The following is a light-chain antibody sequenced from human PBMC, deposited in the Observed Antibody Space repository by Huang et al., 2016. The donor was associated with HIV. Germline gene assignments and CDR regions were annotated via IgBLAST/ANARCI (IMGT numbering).Light chain of an antibody. Sequence: EIVLTQSPGTLSLSPGKRATLSCRASQSVSSSYLAWYQQTPGQAARLLFYGASSRASGIPDRFSGSGSGTDFTLTISRLEPEDFAVYYCQQYDSSPWTFGQGTKVEIK. J-gene: IGKJ1*01. CDR1: QSVSSSY. CDR2: GAS. CDR3: QQYDSSPWT. V-gene: IGKV3-20*01.